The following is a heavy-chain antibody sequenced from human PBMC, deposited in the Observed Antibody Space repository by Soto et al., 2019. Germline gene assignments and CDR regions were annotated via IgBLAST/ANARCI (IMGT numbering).Heavy chain of an antibody. Sequence: PGGSLRLSCAASGLIFDNYAMNWVRQAPGKALEWVSGISGSGAKTYYADSVKGRFTISRDNSKNTMDLELSGLRAEDTAVYYCEKDRMTAYDMDVWGQGTPVTVSS. CDR1: GLIFDNYA. CDR2: ISGSGAKT. V-gene: IGHV3-23*01. CDR3: EKDRMTAYDMDV. D-gene: IGHD2-21*02. J-gene: IGHJ6*02.